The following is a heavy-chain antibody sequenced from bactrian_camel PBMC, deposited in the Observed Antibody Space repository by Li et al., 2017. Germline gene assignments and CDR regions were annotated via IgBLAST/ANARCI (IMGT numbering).Heavy chain of an antibody. V-gene: IGHV3S54*01. J-gene: IGHJ4*01. CDR1: GDIVGIYC. D-gene: IGHD4*01. Sequence: HVQLVESGGGSVQAGGSLRLSCVASGDIVGIYCMAWFRQFQGKEREGVAAIDAGDGSTYYLNSVEGRFTISRDNAKHRIYLEMKSLKPEGTAMYYCAAAWPCYLRDDGPSAPYNSWGQGTQVTVS. CDR2: IDAGDGST. CDR3: AAAWPCYLRDDGPSAPYNS.